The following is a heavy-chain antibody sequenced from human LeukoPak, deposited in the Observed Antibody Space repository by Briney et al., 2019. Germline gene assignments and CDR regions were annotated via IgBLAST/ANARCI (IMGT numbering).Heavy chain of an antibody. D-gene: IGHD3-10*01. Sequence: ASVKVSCKASGYTFTSYAMHWVRQAPGQRLEWMGWSNAGNGNTNYAQKLQGRVTMTTDASTSTAYMELRSLRSDDTAVYYCARGYGSGSHGVDYWAREPWSPSPQ. J-gene: IGHJ4*02. CDR1: GYTFTSYA. CDR3: ARGYGSGSHGVDY. V-gene: IGHV1-3*01. CDR2: SNAGNGNT.